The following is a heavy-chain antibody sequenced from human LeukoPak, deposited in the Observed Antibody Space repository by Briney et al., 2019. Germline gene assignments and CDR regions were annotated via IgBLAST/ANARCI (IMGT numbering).Heavy chain of an antibody. CDR2: ISGSGDST. CDR3: AKPPPDNYPYHYGMDV. J-gene: IGHJ6*02. CDR1: GFTFSNHA. V-gene: IGHV3-23*01. D-gene: IGHD5-24*01. Sequence: GGSLRLSCAVSGFTFSNHAMTWVRQAPGKGLEWVSAISGSGDSTYYADSVKGRFTISRDNSKNTLYLQMSSLRAEDTAVYHCAKPPPDNYPYHYGMDVWVQGTTVTVSS.